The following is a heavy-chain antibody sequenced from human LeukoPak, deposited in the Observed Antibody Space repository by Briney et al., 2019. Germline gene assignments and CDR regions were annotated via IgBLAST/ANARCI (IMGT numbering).Heavy chain of an antibody. CDR1: GFTFSDYY. CDR2: IAASGVGGATI. J-gene: IGHJ4*02. D-gene: IGHD1-26*01. Sequence: PGRSLRLSCAASGFTFSDYYMSWIRQAPGKGLEWVSFIAASGVGGATIYYADSVKGRFTISRDNTRNSVYLQMNSLRAEDTAVYYCAREPQWAIGHWGQGTLVTVSS. CDR3: AREPQWAIGH. V-gene: IGHV3-11*01.